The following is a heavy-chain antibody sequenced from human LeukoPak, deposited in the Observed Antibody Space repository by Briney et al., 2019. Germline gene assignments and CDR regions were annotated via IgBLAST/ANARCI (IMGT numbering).Heavy chain of an antibody. CDR3: ARDHCSSTSCYEDDFDI. D-gene: IGHD2-2*01. V-gene: IGHV3-11*04. Sequence: GGSLRLSCATSGFTFSDYYMSWIRQAPGKGLEWVSYISSSGSTIYYADSVRGRFTISRDNAKNSLYLQMNSLRAEDTAVYYCARDHCSSTSCYEDDFDIWGQGTMVTVSS. J-gene: IGHJ3*02. CDR2: ISSSGSTI. CDR1: GFTFSDYY.